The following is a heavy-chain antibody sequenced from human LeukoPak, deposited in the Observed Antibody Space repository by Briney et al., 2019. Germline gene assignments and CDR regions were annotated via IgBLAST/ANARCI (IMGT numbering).Heavy chain of an antibody. V-gene: IGHV4-61*01. Sequence: SETLSLTCTVSGGSVSSGSYYWSWIRQPPGKGLEWIGYIYYSGSTNYNPSLKSRVTISVDTSKNQFSLKLSSVTAADTAVYYCARGQQLTFDPWGQGTLVTVSS. D-gene: IGHD6-13*01. J-gene: IGHJ5*02. CDR3: ARGQQLTFDP. CDR1: GGSVSSGSYY. CDR2: IYYSGST.